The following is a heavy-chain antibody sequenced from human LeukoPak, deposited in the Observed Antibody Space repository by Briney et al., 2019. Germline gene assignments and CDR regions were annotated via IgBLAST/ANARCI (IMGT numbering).Heavy chain of an antibody. D-gene: IGHD1-26*01. CDR2: IYYSGST. Sequence: SETLSLTCAVYGGSLSGYYWSWTRQPPGKGLEWIGSIYYSGSTYYNPSLKSRVTISVDTSKNQFSLKLSSVTAADTAVYYCARESGSYPNWFDPWGQGTLVTVSS. J-gene: IGHJ5*02. CDR3: ARESGSYPNWFDP. CDR1: GGSLSGYY. V-gene: IGHV4-34*01.